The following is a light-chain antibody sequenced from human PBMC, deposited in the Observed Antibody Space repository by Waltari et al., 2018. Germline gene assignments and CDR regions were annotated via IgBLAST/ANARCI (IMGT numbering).Light chain of an antibody. CDR3: GTWDSSLSAKV. CDR2: ENN. Sequence: QSVLPQPPSVSAAPGPKVTIPCSGSSSNLGTNYVAWYQQLPGTAPKLLIYENNKRPSRIPDRFSGSKSGTSATLGITGLQTGDEADYYCGTWDSSLSAKVFGGGTKLTVL. J-gene: IGLJ2*01. V-gene: IGLV1-51*02. CDR1: SSNLGTNY.